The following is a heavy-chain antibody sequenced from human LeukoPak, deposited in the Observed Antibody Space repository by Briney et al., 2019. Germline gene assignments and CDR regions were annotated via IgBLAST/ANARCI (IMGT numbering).Heavy chain of an antibody. D-gene: IGHD1-26*01. CDR2: ISASGAST. J-gene: IGHJ4*02. CDR3: AKDHPRPGIVDGNKFDY. Sequence: PGGSLRLSCEASGFTFSSCAMSWVRQAPGKGLQWVSAISASGASTYYADSVKGRFTISRDNSKSTLYLQMNSLRAEDTAVYYCAKDHPRPGIVDGNKFDYWGQGTLVTVSS. V-gene: IGHV3-23*01. CDR1: GFTFSSCA.